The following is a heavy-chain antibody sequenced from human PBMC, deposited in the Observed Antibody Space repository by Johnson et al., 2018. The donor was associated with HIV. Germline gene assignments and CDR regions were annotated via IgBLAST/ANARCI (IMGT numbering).Heavy chain of an antibody. Sequence: VQLVESGGGLVKPGGSLRLSCAASEFTFSNAWMSWVRQAPGKGLEWVGRIKSKSDGGTTDSAAPVKGRFTISRDDSKNTLYLQMNSLKTEDTAVYYCTTGISWFGAITFDIWGQGTMVTVSS. CDR3: TTGISWFGAITFDI. CDR1: EFTFSNAW. D-gene: IGHD3-10*01. CDR2: IKSKSDGGTT. V-gene: IGHV3-15*01. J-gene: IGHJ3*02.